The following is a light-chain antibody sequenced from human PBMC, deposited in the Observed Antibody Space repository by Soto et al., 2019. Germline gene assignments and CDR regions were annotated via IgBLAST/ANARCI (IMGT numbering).Light chain of an antibody. CDR1: SSDIGTYNR. V-gene: IGLV2-18*02. Sequence: QSALTQPASVSGSPGPSITISCIGTSSDIGTYNRVSWYQQPPGTAPKLIIYEVNNRPSGVPDRFSGSKSGNTASLIISGLQAEDEADYYCNSFTTSNTYVFGTGTKLTVL. J-gene: IGLJ1*01. CDR3: NSFTTSNTYV. CDR2: EVN.